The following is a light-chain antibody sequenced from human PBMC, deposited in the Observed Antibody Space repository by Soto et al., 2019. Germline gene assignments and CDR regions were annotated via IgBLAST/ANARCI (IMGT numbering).Light chain of an antibody. J-gene: IGLJ2*01. V-gene: IGLV2-14*03. CDR1: SSDVGSYKY. Sequence: QSALTQPASVSGSPGQSITISCTGTSSDVGSYKYVSWYQQHPGKVPRLVIYDVSNRPSGVSNRFSGSKSGNTASLTISGLQADDEADYYCSSYIGNLQLEFGGGTKLTVL. CDR2: DVS. CDR3: SSYIGNLQLE.